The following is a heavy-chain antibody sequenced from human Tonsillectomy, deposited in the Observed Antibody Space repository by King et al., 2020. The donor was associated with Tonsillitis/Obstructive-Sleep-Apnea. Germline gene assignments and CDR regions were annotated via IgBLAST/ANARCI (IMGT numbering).Heavy chain of an antibody. CDR2: IFYSGST. Sequence: QLQLQESGPGLVKPSETLSLTCTVSGASITSYYWTWIRQPPGKGLEWIGYIFYSGSTYYNPSLKSRVTMSLDTSKNQFSLKLSSVTAADTAVYYCARDLKYGGYDSGWFDPWGQGTLVTVSS. J-gene: IGHJ5*02. CDR3: ARDLKYGGYDSGWFDP. D-gene: IGHD5-12*01. CDR1: GASITSYY. V-gene: IGHV4-59*01.